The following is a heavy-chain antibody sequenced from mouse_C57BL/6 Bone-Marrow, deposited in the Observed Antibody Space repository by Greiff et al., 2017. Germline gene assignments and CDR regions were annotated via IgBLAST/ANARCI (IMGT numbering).Heavy chain of an antibody. D-gene: IGHD2-4*01. CDR2: LSYSGST. CDR1: GYSITSDY. Sequence: EVQLQESGPGLAKPSQTLSLTCSVTGYSITSDYWNWIRKFPGHKLEYMGYLSYSGSTYNNPSLKSRISITRDTSKTQYYLQLNSVTTEDTATDYCARYKWDYDNFDYWGQGTTLTVSS. J-gene: IGHJ2*01. V-gene: IGHV3-8*01. CDR3: ARYKWDYDNFDY.